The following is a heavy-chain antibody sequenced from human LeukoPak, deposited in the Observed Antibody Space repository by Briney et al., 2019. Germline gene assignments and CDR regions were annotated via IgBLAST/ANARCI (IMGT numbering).Heavy chain of an antibody. CDR2: ISGSGGST. CDR3: AKDEERLLWFGEPRPFDY. J-gene: IGHJ4*02. D-gene: IGHD3-10*01. V-gene: IGHV3-23*01. Sequence: GGSLRLSCAASGFTFSSYEMNWVRQAPGKGLEWVSAISGSGGSTYYADSVKGRFTISRDNSKNTLYLQMNSLRAEDTAVYYCAKDEERLLWFGEPRPFDYWGQGTLVTVSS. CDR1: GFTFSSYE.